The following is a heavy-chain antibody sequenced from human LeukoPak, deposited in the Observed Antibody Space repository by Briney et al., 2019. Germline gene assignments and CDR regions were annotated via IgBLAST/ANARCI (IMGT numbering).Heavy chain of an antibody. D-gene: IGHD1-26*01. J-gene: IGHJ4*02. V-gene: IGHV3-23*01. CDR3: VKDEWSVGATIDY. CDR1: GFRFSSYA. CDR2: ITNNVHNT. Sequence: PGGSLRLSCAASGFRFSSYAMSWVRQAPGKGLKWVSAITNNVHNTEYAHSVKGRFTISRDKSKHTLYLQLNSLRAEDTAVYYCVKDEWSVGATIDYWGQGSLVTVSS.